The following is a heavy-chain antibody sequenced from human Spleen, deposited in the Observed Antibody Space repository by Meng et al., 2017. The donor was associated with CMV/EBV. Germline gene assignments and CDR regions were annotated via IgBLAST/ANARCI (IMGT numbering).Heavy chain of an antibody. V-gene: IGHV3-74*01. J-gene: IGHJ4*02. CDR3: ARDLGVVPAAMAGGDY. Sequence: GESLKISCAASGFTFSSYWMHWVRQAPGKGLVWVSRINSDGSSTSYADSVKGRFTISRDNAKNSLYLQMNSLRAEDTAVYYCARDLGVVPAAMAGGDYWGQGTLVTVSS. D-gene: IGHD2-2*01. CDR1: GFTFSSYW. CDR2: INSDGSST.